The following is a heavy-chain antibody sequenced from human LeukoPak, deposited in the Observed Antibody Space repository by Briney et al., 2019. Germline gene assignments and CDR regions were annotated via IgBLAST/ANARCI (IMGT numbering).Heavy chain of an antibody. Sequence: PSQTLSLTCTVSGGSISSGGYYWSWIRQHPGKGLEWIGYIYYSGSTYYNPSLKSRVTISVDTSKNQFSLKLSSVTAADTAVYYCARAGDSYPYYFDYWGQGTLVTVSS. J-gene: IGHJ4*02. CDR2: IYYSGST. D-gene: IGHD5-18*01. V-gene: IGHV4-31*03. CDR3: ARAGDSYPYYFDY. CDR1: GGSISSGGYY.